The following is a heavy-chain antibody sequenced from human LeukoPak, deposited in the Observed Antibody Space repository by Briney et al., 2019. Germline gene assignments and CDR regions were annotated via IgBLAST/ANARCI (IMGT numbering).Heavy chain of an antibody. J-gene: IGHJ4*02. Sequence: SETLSLTCAVYGGSFSGYYWSWIRQPPGKGLEWIGEINHSGSTNYNPSLKSRVTISVDTSKNQFSLKLSSVTAADTAVYYCARQLGQLWAYEDYWGQGTLVTVSS. CDR1: GGSFSGYY. V-gene: IGHV4-34*01. CDR3: ARQLGQLWAYEDY. CDR2: INHSGST. D-gene: IGHD5-18*01.